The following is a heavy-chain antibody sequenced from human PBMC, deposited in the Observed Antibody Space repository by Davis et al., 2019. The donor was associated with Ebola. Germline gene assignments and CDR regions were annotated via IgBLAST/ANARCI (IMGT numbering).Heavy chain of an antibody. CDR3: ARDEGRGGAYPDY. J-gene: IGHJ4*02. CDR1: GYSFTSYG. V-gene: IGHV1-18*01. Sequence: ASVKVSCKASGYSFTSYGINWVRQAPGQGLEWMGWISVSSSDTNYGQRFQGRLIMTTDASTSTAYMELRSLRSDDTAVYYCARDEGRGGAYPDYWGQGTLVTVSS. D-gene: IGHD3-10*01. CDR2: ISVSSSDT.